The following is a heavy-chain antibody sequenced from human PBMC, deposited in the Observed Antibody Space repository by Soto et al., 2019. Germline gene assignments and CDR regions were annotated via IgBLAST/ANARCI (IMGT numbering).Heavy chain of an antibody. J-gene: IGHJ4*02. D-gene: IGHD3-22*01. CDR3: AKSVKPYDSSGYPFDY. Sequence: HPGGSLRLSCAASGFTFSSYAMSWVRQAPGKGLEWVSAISGSGGSTYYADSVKGRFTISRDNSKNTLYLQMNSLRAEDTAVYYCAKSVKPYDSSGYPFDYWGQGTLVTVSS. CDR2: ISGSGGST. CDR1: GFTFSSYA. V-gene: IGHV3-23*01.